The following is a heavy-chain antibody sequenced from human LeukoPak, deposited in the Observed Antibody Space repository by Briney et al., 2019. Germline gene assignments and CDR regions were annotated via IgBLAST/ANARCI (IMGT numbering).Heavy chain of an antibody. CDR2: ISSNGGST. Sequence: GGSLRLSCSASGFTFSSYAMHWVRQAPGKGLEYVSAISSNGGSTYFADSVKGRFTISRDNSKNTLYLQMSSLRAEDTAVYYCVKARRYCSSTSCPYYFDYWGQGTLVTVSS. D-gene: IGHD2-2*01. J-gene: IGHJ4*02. V-gene: IGHV3-64D*06. CDR3: VKARRYCSSTSCPYYFDY. CDR1: GFTFSSYA.